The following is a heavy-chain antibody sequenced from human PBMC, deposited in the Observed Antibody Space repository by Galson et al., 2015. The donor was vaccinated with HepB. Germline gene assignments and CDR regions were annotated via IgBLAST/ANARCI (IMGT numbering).Heavy chain of an antibody. D-gene: IGHD3-22*01. J-gene: IGHJ3*02. CDR3: ATGVLGFWGVEVIPVLADHDAFDI. V-gene: IGHV1-24*01. CDR1: GYTLTELS. CDR2: FDPEDGET. Sequence: SVKVSCKVSGYTLTELSMHWVRQAPGKGLEWMGGFDPEDGETIYAQKFQGRVTMTEDTSTDTAYMELSSLRSEDTAVYYCATGVLGFWGVEVIPVLADHDAFDIWGQGTMVTVSS.